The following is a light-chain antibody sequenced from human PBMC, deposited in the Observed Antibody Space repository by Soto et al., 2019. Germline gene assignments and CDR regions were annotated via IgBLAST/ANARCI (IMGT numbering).Light chain of an antibody. J-gene: IGKJ1*01. CDR3: QQYNSYPWT. CDR1: QYISNY. Sequence: DIQMTQSPSTLSASVGDRVTITCRASQYISNYLAWYQQKPGKAPNLLIYKASNLEDGVPSRFSGSGSGTEFTFTISSLQPDDFATYYCQQYNSYPWTFDQGTKVEIK. CDR2: KAS. V-gene: IGKV1-5*03.